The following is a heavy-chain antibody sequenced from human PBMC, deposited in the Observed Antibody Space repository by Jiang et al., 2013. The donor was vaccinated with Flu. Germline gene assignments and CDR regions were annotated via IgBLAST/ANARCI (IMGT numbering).Heavy chain of an antibody. J-gene: IGHJ6*02. CDR2: INRNTGAT. Sequence: GAEVKKPGASVKVSCEASGYTFTGYDIHWVRQAPGQGLEWMGWINRNTGATTYAQGFQGRATMTRETSISTAYMELNRLISDDTAVYYCARKVPAVTVYGLDVWGQGTTVTVSS. V-gene: IGHV1-2*02. CDR1: GYTFTGYD. D-gene: IGHD2-2*01. CDR3: ARKVPAVTVYGLDV.